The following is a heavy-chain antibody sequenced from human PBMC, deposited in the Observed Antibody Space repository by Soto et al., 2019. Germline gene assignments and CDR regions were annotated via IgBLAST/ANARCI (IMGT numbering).Heavy chain of an antibody. CDR2: IYYSGST. D-gene: IGHD3-22*01. Sequence: SETLSLTCTVSGGSVSSGSYYWSWIRQPPGKGLEWIGYIYYSGSTNYNPSLKSRVTISVDTSKNQFSLKLSSVTAADTAVYYCARHSPYYYDSSGYYYDGAFDIWGQGTMVTVSS. CDR1: GGSVSSGSYY. CDR3: ARHSPYYYDSSGYYYDGAFDI. J-gene: IGHJ3*02. V-gene: IGHV4-61*01.